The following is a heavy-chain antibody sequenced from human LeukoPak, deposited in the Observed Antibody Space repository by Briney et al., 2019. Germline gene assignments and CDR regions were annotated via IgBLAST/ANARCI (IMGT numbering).Heavy chain of an antibody. D-gene: IGHD3-10*01. V-gene: IGHV1-18*01. J-gene: IGHJ4*02. CDR1: GYTFTSYG. Sequence: ASVKVSCKASGYTFTSYGISWVRQAPGQGLEWMGWISAYNGNTNYAQKLQGRVTMTTDTSTSTAYMELRSLRSDDTAVYYCARDYIWLVSTSNYYGSGSYYPFDYWGQGTLVTVSS. CDR3: ARDYIWLVSTSNYYGSGSYYPFDY. CDR2: ISAYNGNT.